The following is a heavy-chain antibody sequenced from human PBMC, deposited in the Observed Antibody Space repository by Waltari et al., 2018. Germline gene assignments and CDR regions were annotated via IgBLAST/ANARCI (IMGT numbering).Heavy chain of an antibody. J-gene: IGHJ4*02. Sequence: EVQLVESGGGLVQPGGSLRLSCAASGFTFRSYSMNWVRQAPGKGLEWVSDISSSSSTIYYADSVKGRFTISRDNAKNALYLQMNSLRAEDTAVYYCARDRMVQGVGDYWGQGTLVTVSS. V-gene: IGHV3-48*01. CDR1: GFTFRSYS. D-gene: IGHD3-10*01. CDR2: ISSSSSTI. CDR3: ARDRMVQGVGDY.